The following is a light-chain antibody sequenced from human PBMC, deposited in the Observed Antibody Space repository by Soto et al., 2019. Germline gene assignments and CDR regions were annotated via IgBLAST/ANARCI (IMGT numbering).Light chain of an antibody. Sequence: SALTQPASVSGSPGQWINISCTGTSSDVGGYNYVSWYQHHPGKAPKLIIYDVSNRPSGVSNPFSGSKSGNTASLTISGLQPEDEADYYCSSYTTSNTRQIVFGTGTKVTVL. CDR1: SSDVGGYNY. J-gene: IGLJ1*01. V-gene: IGLV2-14*03. CDR2: DVS. CDR3: SSYTTSNTRQIV.